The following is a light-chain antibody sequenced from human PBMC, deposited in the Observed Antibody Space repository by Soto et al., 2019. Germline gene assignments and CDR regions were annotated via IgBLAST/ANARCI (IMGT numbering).Light chain of an antibody. CDR3: QKYNSAPLT. CDR1: QGISNY. Sequence: IQMTHSPSSLSASVEDRVTITCRASQGISNYLAWYQQKPGKVPKLLIYAASTLQSGVPSRFSGSGSGTDFTLTISSLQPEDVATYYCQKYNSAPLTFGQGIRLEIK. J-gene: IGKJ5*01. CDR2: AAS. V-gene: IGKV1-27*01.